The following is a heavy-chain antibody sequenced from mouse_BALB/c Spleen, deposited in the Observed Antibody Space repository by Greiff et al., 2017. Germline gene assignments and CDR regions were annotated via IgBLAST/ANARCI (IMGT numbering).Heavy chain of an antibody. V-gene: IGHV2-9*02. Sequence: VQRVESGPGLVAPSQSLSITCTVSGFSLTSYGVHWVRQPPGKGLEWLGVIWAGGSTNYNSALMSRLSISKDNSKSQVFLKMNSLQTDDTAMYYCAREGSSGYDYAMDYWGQGTSVTVSS. CDR1: GFSLTSYG. CDR2: IWAGGST. J-gene: IGHJ4*01. CDR3: AREGSSGYDYAMDY. D-gene: IGHD3-1*01.